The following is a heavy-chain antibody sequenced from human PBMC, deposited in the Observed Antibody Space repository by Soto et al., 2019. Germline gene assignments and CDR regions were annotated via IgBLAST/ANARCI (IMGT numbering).Heavy chain of an antibody. D-gene: IGHD3-16*02. CDR1: GGSISSYY. Sequence: LSLTCTVSGGSISSYYWSWIRQPPGKGLEWIGYIYYSGSTNYNPSLKSRVTISVDTSKNQFSLKLSSVTAADTAVYYCARGFGDYIWGSYRDAFDIWGQGTMVTVSS. J-gene: IGHJ3*02. CDR3: ARGFGDYIWGSYRDAFDI. V-gene: IGHV4-59*01. CDR2: IYYSGST.